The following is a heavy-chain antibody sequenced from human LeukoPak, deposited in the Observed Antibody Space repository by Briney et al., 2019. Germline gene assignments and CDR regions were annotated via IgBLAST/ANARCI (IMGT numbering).Heavy chain of an antibody. CDR2: INPNSGGT. V-gene: IGHV1-2*02. CDR1: GYTFTGYY. Sequence: ASVKVSCKASGYTFTGYYMHWVRQAPGQGLEWMGWINPNSGGTNYAQKFQGRVTMTTDTSTSTAYMELRSLRSDDTAVYYCARSLTIREGDAFDIWGQGTMVTVSS. CDR3: ARSLTIREGDAFDI. D-gene: IGHD3-10*01. J-gene: IGHJ3*02.